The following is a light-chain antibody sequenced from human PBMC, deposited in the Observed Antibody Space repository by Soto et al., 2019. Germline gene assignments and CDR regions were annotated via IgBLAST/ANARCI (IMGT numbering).Light chain of an antibody. CDR1: QSVLYSSNNKNY. Sequence: DIVMTQSPDSLAVSLGERATINCKSSQSVLYSSNNKNYLVLYQQKPGQPPKLLIYRASTRESGVPDRFSGSGSGTDFTLTISSLQAEDVAVYYCQQYYSTPWTFGQGTKVEIK. CDR2: RAS. J-gene: IGKJ1*01. V-gene: IGKV4-1*01. CDR3: QQYYSTPWT.